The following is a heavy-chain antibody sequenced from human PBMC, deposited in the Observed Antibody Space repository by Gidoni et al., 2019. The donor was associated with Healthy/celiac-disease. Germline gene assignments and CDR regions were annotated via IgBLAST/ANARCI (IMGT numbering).Heavy chain of an antibody. CDR1: GYSFTSYW. J-gene: IGHJ3*02. CDR3: ARPIPRYGGNPPMAFNI. D-gene: IGHD4-17*01. V-gene: IGHV5-51*03. CDR2: LYPGDSNT. Sequence: EVQLVQSGAEVKKPWQSLRISCKGSGYSFTSYWLGWVRRMPGNGLEWMGILYPGDSNTRYSPAFQGQVIISADKSSSTAYLQWSSLKAADTATYDWARPIPRYGGNPPMAFNIWGLGTMVTVSS.